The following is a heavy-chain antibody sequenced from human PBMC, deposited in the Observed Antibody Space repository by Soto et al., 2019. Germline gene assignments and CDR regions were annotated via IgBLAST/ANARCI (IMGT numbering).Heavy chain of an antibody. Sequence: PSDTLSLTCTVSGGSVSGVDYFWSWIRQSPGKGLEWIGYIYYTGITHLNPSLKSRLTMAVDTSKNEFSLKLTSVSAADTAVYFCAREERKGIISWFDPWGQGTPVTVSS. CDR1: GGSVSGVDYF. CDR3: AREERKGIISWFDP. CDR2: IYYTGIT. D-gene: IGHD2-21*01. J-gene: IGHJ5*02. V-gene: IGHV4-30-4*02.